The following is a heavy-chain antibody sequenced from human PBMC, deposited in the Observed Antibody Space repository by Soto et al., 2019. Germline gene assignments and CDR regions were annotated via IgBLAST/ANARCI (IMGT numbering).Heavy chain of an antibody. J-gene: IGHJ4*02. CDR3: ARDRAYSDRRGYFDY. V-gene: IGHV1-18*01. CDR2: ISDYNGNT. Sequence: QVQLVQSGAEVKKPGAAVKVSCKASGYTFTSYGISWVRKTPGQGLEWMGWISDYNGNTNYAQKLQGRITMTTDTSTSTAYMELRSLRSDDTAVYYCARDRAYSDRRGYFDYWGQGTLVTASS. D-gene: IGHD5-18*01. CDR1: GYTFTSYG.